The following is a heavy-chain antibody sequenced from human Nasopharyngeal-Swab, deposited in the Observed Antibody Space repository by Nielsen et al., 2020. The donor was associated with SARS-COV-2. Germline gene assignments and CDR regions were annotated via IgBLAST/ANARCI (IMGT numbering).Heavy chain of an antibody. D-gene: IGHD4-17*01. Sequence: GGSLRLSCAASGFTFSSYWMSWVRQAPGKGLEWVANIKQDGSETYYVDSVKGRFTISRDNAKNSLYLQMNSLRAEDTAVYYCARDYGDYGNYYYGMDVWGQGTTVTVSS. CDR3: ARDYGDYGNYYYGMDV. V-gene: IGHV3-7*01. J-gene: IGHJ6*02. CDR2: IKQDGSET. CDR1: GFTFSSYW.